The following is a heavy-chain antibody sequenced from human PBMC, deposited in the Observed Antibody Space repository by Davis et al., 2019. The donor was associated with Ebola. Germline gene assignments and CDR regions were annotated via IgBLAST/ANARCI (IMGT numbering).Heavy chain of an antibody. CDR3: ARDPSWGRDV. V-gene: IGHV3-53*01. CDR1: GFTFSSHW. CDR2: IYSGGST. J-gene: IGHJ6*02. Sequence: PGGSLRLSCAASGFTFSSHWMNWVRQAPGKGLEWVSGIYSGGSTYYADSVKGRFTISRDNSKNTLYLQMNSLRAEDTAVYYCARDPSWGRDVWGQGTTVTVSS.